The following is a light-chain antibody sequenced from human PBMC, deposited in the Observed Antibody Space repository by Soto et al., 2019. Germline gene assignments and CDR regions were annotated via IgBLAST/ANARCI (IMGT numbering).Light chain of an antibody. V-gene: IGKV3D-15*01. J-gene: IGKJ2*01. Sequence: EIVMTQSPATLSVSPGEIATLSFGASQFVSSTYLAWYQQRPGQAPRLLIYGASTRAAGIPDRFSGSGSGTDFTLTISRLEPEDFAVYYCQHYNYWPYTFGQGTKVDIK. CDR2: GAS. CDR3: QHYNYWPYT. CDR1: QFVSSTY.